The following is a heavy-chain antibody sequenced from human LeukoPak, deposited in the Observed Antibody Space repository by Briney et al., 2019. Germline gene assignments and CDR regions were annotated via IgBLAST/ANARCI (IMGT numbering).Heavy chain of an antibody. Sequence: ASVKVSCKASGGTFSSYTISWVRQAPGQGLEWMGWINPNSGGTNYAQKFQGRVTMTRDTSISTAYMELSRLRSDDTAVYYCARTYYDSSGYRYWGQGTLVTVSS. J-gene: IGHJ4*02. CDR3: ARTYYDSSGYRY. CDR1: GGTFSSYT. V-gene: IGHV1-2*02. D-gene: IGHD3-22*01. CDR2: INPNSGGT.